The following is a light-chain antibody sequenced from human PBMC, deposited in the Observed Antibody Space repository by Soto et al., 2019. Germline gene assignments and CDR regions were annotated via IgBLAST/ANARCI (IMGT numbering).Light chain of an antibody. CDR2: AAA. CDR3: QQSYSTPRT. J-gene: IGKJ1*01. Sequence: DFQMTQSPSSLSASVGDRVTITCRASQSISRYLNWYQHKPGKAPKLLIYAAATLQSGVPSRFSGGGSGTDFTLTISSLQPEDFATYYCQQSYSTPRTFGQGTKVEIK. V-gene: IGKV1-39*01. CDR1: QSISRY.